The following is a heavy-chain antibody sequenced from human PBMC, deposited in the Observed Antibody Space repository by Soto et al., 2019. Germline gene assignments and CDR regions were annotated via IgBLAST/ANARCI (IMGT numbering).Heavy chain of an antibody. Sequence: QVQLVQSGAEVKKPGSSVKVSCKASGGTFSTYTISWVRQAPGQGLEWLGMIIPILGAAHYAQRFQGRVTSTADKSTNTAYIDLSSLRSEDTAIYYCARDNGDDYGDYGLDSWGQGTLVTVSS. CDR1: GGTFSTYT. CDR2: IIPILGAA. J-gene: IGHJ4*02. D-gene: IGHD4-17*01. V-gene: IGHV1-69*08. CDR3: ARDNGDDYGDYGLDS.